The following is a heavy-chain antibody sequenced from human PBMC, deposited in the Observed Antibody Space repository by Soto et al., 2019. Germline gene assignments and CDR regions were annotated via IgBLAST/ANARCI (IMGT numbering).Heavy chain of an antibody. V-gene: IGHV1-18*01. CDR2: ISAYNGNT. Sequence: ASVKVSCKASGYTFTSYGISWVRQAPGQGLEWMGWISAYNGNTNYAQKLQGRVTMTTDTSTSTAYMELRSLRSDDTAVYYCARVRVLTYYYDSSGYYLNDYWGQGTLVTVSS. J-gene: IGHJ4*02. CDR3: ARVRVLTYYYDSSGYYLNDY. D-gene: IGHD3-22*01. CDR1: GYTFTSYG.